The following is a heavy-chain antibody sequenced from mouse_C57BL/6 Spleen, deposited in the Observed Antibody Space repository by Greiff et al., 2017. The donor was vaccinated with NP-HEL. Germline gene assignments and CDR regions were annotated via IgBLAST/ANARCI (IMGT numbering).Heavy chain of an antibody. CDR3: ARTRYSNYAMDY. CDR1: GYTFTDYN. Sequence: EVQLQQSGPELVKPGASVKIPCKASGYTFTDYNMDWVKQSHGKSLEWIGDINPNNGGTIYNQKFKGKATLTVDKSSSTGYMELRSLTSEDTAVYYCARTRYSNYAMDYWGQGTSVTVSS. V-gene: IGHV1-18*01. D-gene: IGHD2-5*01. CDR2: INPNNGGT. J-gene: IGHJ4*01.